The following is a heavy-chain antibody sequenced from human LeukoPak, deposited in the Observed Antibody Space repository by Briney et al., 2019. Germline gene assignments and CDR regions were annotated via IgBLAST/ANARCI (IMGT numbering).Heavy chain of an antibody. V-gene: IGHV4-34*01. Sequence: SETLSLTCGVYGESFSGHHWSWIRQSPGKGLEWIGEIDVSGSTNYRPSLKSRVTISVDTSKNQFSLKLSSVTAADTAVYYCARGGADCSGGSCYNWFDPWGQGTLVTVSS. CDR3: ARGGADCSGGSCYNWFDP. CDR2: IDVSGST. D-gene: IGHD2-15*01. CDR1: GESFSGHH. J-gene: IGHJ5*02.